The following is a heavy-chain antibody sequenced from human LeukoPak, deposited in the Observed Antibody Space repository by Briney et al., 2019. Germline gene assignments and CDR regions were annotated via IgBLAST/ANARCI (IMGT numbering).Heavy chain of an antibody. V-gene: IGHV3-7*01. CDR2: IKEDGSEI. D-gene: IGHD1-1*01. J-gene: IGHJ3*02. Sequence: GGSLRLSCAASAFTFSTYWMSWVRQAPGKGLEWVANIKEDGSEINYVDSVKGRFTISRDNAKNSLYLQVNSLRAEDTAVYYCARGNRYAFDIWGRGTMVTVSS. CDR3: ARGNRYAFDI. CDR1: AFTFSTYW.